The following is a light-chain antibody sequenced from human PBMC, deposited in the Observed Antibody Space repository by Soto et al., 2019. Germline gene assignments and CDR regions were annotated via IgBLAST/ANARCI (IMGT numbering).Light chain of an antibody. CDR1: QSVKRN. V-gene: IGKV3-15*01. CDR2: GAS. Sequence: EIVMTQSPATLSVSPGERATLSCRASQSVKRNLAWYQHKSGQAPRLLIYGASTRATGIPARFSASGSGTEFTLTISSLQSEDFAVYYCQQYNDWPHTFGQGTNLEVK. J-gene: IGKJ2*01. CDR3: QQYNDWPHT.